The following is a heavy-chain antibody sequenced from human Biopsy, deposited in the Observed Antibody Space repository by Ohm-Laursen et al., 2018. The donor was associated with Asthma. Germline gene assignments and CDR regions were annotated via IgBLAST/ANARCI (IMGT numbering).Heavy chain of an antibody. D-gene: IGHD3-3*01. CDR1: GYSNSNGGYY. V-gene: IGHV4-31*03. J-gene: IGHJ6*02. CDR3: ARDYYDFWNRSVYTYFGMDV. CDR2: IYHRGNT. Sequence: LSLTCSVSGYSNSNGGYYWTWVRQRPGKGLEWIGNIYHRGNTKYNPSLKSRLSFSVDTSKNQFSLKLSSVTAANTAIYFCARDYYDFWNRSVYTYFGMDVWGRGTTVVVSS.